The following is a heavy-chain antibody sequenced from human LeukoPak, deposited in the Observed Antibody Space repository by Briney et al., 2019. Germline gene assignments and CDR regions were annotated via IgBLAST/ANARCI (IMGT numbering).Heavy chain of an antibody. Sequence: SETLSLTCAVSGYSISSGYYWGWIRQPPGKGLEWIGSIYHSGRTYYNPSLKSRVTISVDTSKNQFSLKLSSVTAADTAVYYCARESIFGVAHNWFDPWGQGTLVTVSS. J-gene: IGHJ5*02. CDR3: ARESIFGVAHNWFDP. D-gene: IGHD3-3*01. V-gene: IGHV4-38-2*02. CDR1: GYSISSGYY. CDR2: IYHSGRT.